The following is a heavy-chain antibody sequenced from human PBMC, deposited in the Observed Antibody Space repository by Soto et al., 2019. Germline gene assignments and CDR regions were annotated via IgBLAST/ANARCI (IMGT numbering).Heavy chain of an antibody. D-gene: IGHD4-17*01. CDR3: ATGIDYGDYNYFDY. J-gene: IGHJ4*02. CDR1: GGSISSGVYY. CDR2: IYYSGST. Sequence: SETLSLTCTVSGGSISSGVYYWSWIRQHPGKGLEWIGYIYYSGSTYYNPSLKSRVTISVDTSKNQFSLKLSSVTAADTAVYYCATGIDYGDYNYFDYWGQGTLVTVSS. V-gene: IGHV4-31*03.